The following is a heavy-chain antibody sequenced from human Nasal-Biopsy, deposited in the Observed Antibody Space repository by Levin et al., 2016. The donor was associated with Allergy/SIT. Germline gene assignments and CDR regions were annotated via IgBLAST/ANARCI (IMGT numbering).Heavy chain of an antibody. CDR3: ARDYDESSPWYYGMGV. CDR1: GFTFSDYS. D-gene: IGHD3-16*01. V-gene: IGHV3-21*01. CDR2: ISSRSHYI. Sequence: GESLKISCAASGFTFSDYSMNWVRQAPGKGLQWVSFISSRSHYIYYGDSMKGRFTISRDNAKNSLYLQMNSLTAEDTAVYYCARDYDESSPWYYGMGVWGQGTTVTVSS. J-gene: IGHJ6*02.